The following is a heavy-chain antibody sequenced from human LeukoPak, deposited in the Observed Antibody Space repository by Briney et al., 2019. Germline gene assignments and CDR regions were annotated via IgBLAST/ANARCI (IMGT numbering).Heavy chain of an antibody. Sequence: PGGSLRLSCAASGFTFSSYSMNWVRQAPGKGLEWVSSISSSSSYIYYADPVKGRFTISRDNAKNSLYLQMNSLRAEDTAVYYCAKAPTDYYYYMDVWGKGTTVTISS. CDR1: GFTFSSYS. J-gene: IGHJ6*03. CDR3: AKAPTDYYYYMDV. V-gene: IGHV3-21*01. CDR2: ISSSSSYI.